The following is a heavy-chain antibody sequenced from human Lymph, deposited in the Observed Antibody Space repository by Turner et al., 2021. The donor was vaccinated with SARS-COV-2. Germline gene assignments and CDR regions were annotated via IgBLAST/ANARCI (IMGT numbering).Heavy chain of an antibody. CDR1: GFPFSSYA. CDR2: ISYDESDK. Sequence: QVQLVESGGGVVQPGRSRRLSCAASGFPFSSYAMPWVRQAPGKGLEWVAFISYDESDKYYADSVKGRFTFSRDNSKNTLYLRMNSLRAEDTAVYNCARDRDSSGWVDYWGQGTLVTVSS. J-gene: IGHJ4*02. CDR3: ARDRDSSGWVDY. V-gene: IGHV3-30*04. D-gene: IGHD3-22*01.